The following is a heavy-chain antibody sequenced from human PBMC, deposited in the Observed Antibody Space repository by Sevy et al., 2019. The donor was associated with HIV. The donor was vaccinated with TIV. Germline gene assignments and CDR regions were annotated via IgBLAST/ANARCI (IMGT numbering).Heavy chain of an antibody. Sequence: ASVKVSCKTSGYTFSTYYIYWVRQAPGQGLEWIGIFDPTGGSRSYPQRFQGRLTMTGDTSTSTAYMELSSLTSEDTAVYYCARDRDVSGNCLEYYNYAMDVWGQGTTVTVSS. V-gene: IGHV1-46*01. CDR3: ARDRDVSGNCLEYYNYAMDV. D-gene: IGHD1-26*01. CDR2: FDPTGGSR. CDR1: GYTFSTYY. J-gene: IGHJ6*02.